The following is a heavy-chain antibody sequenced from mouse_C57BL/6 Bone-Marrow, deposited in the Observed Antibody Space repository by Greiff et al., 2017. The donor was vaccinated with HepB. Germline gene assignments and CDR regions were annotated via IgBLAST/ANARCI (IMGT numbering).Heavy chain of an antibody. CDR2: ISSGSSTI. J-gene: IGHJ4*01. CDR1: GFTFSDYG. Sequence: EVQLQQSGGGLVKPGGSLKLSCAASGFTFSDYGMHWVRQAPEKGLEWVAYISSGSSTIYYADTVKGRFTISRDNAKNTLFLQMTSLRSEDTAMYYCARQRGDYYGSSYDYAMDYWGQGTSVTVSS. D-gene: IGHD1-1*01. CDR3: ARQRGDYYGSSYDYAMDY. V-gene: IGHV5-17*01.